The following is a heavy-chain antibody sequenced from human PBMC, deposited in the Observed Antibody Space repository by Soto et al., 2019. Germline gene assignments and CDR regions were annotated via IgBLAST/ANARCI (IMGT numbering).Heavy chain of an antibody. CDR2: IYYSGST. J-gene: IGHJ6*02. Sequence: QVQLQESGPGLVKPSETLSLTCTVSGGSISSYYWSWIRQPPGKGLEWVGYIYYSGSTNYNPSLNGRGAMSVDTSKSPFALKLSSVTAAEAAVYYCARDIIGTTYSYYAMEVWGQGTTVTVSS. CDR1: GGSISSYY. D-gene: IGHD1-7*01. V-gene: IGHV4-59*01. CDR3: ARDIIGTTYSYYAMEV.